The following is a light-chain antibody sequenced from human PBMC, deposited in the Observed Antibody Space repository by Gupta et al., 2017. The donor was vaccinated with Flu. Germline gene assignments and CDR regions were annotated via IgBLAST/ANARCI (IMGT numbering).Light chain of an antibody. CDR2: AKN. J-gene: IGLJ2*01. CDR1: SLSNSY. Sequence: SSALTPDPAVSVALEQTVRITCQGDSLSNSYASWYQPKPGQAPGLVIYAKNIRPSGSPDRFSGSSSGNTSAFTITGAQADEEADYYCNSLDSTDNIQAVFGGGTKLTVL. V-gene: IGLV3-19*01. CDR3: NSLDSTDNIQAV.